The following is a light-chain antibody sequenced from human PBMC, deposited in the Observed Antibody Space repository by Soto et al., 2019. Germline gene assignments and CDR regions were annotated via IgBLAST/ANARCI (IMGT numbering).Light chain of an antibody. CDR3: QQSYRFPKT. J-gene: IGKJ1*01. Sequence: DVQMTQSPSSLSASVGDSLTLTCRASQTVTSYLNWYQQKPGKAPKLLIYAASTLQSGVPSRFSGSGSGTEFTRTIISLQPEDFETYYCQQSYRFPKTFGRGTKVDI. CDR2: AAS. V-gene: IGKV1-39*01. CDR1: QTVTSY.